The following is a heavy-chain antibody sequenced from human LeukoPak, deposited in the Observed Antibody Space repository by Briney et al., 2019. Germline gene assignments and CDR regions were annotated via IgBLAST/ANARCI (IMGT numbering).Heavy chain of an antibody. D-gene: IGHD3-9*01. CDR3: ARVGYDIVYYYYYMDV. Sequence: KPSETLSLTCTVSGGSISSYYWSWIRQPAGKGLEWIGRIYTSGSTNYNPSLKSRFTMSVDTSKNQFSLKLSSVTAAETAVYYCARVGYDIVYYYYYMDVWGKGTTVTVSS. J-gene: IGHJ6*03. CDR2: IYTSGST. CDR1: GGSISSYY. V-gene: IGHV4-4*07.